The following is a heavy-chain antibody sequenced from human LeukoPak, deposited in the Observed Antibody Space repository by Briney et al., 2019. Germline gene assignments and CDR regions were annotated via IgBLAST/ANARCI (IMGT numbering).Heavy chain of an antibody. CDR2: ISSSSSTI. CDR3: AKDRIVVVPAAQKKAEWFDP. J-gene: IGHJ5*02. V-gene: IGHV3-48*01. D-gene: IGHD2-2*01. Sequence: PGGSLRLSCAASGFTFSSYDMHWVRQAPGKGLEWVSYISSSSSTIYYADSVKGRFTISRDNAKNSLYLQMNSLRAEDTAVYYCAKDRIVVVPAAQKKAEWFDPWGQGTLVTVSS. CDR1: GFTFSSYD.